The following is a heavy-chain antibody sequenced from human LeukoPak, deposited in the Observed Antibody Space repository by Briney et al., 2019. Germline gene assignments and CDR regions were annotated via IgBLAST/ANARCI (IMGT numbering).Heavy chain of an antibody. V-gene: IGHV3-30*02. J-gene: IGHJ4*02. CDR3: ASTSRHYCSGGSCLDY. Sequence: GGSLRLSCAASGFTFSSYGMHWVRQAPGKGLEWVAFIRYDGSNKYYADSVKGRFTISRDNSKNTLYLEMNSLRAEDTAVYYCASTSRHYCSGGSCLDYWGQGTLVTVSS. CDR2: IRYDGSNK. CDR1: GFTFSSYG. D-gene: IGHD2-15*01.